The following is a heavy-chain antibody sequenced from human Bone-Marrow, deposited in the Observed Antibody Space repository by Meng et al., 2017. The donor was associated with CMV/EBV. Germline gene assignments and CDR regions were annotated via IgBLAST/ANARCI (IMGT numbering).Heavy chain of an antibody. Sequence: SETLSFTCTVSGGSISSYYWSWSRQPPGKGLEWIGYIYYSGSTNYNPSLKSRVTISVDTTKNQFSLKLSSVTAADTAVYYCARSGSYWDAFEIWGQGTMDTVSS. CDR1: GGSISSYY. CDR3: ARSGSYWDAFEI. CDR2: IYYSGST. J-gene: IGHJ3*02. V-gene: IGHV4-59*01. D-gene: IGHD1-26*01.